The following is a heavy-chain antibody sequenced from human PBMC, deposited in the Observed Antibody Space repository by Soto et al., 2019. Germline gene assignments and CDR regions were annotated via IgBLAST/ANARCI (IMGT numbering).Heavy chain of an antibody. J-gene: IGHJ4*01. CDR2: IYWNDDK. D-gene: IGHD6-19*01. CDR1: GFSLSTSGVG. Sequence: QITLKESGPTLVKPTQTLTLTCTISGFSLSTSGVGVGWIRQPPGKAPEWLAHIYWNDDKRYSPSLKSRLTITKDTSKNQVVLTMTNMDPVDTATYYCAHREVAGHFDYWGHGTLVTVSS. CDR3: AHREVAGHFDY. V-gene: IGHV2-5*01.